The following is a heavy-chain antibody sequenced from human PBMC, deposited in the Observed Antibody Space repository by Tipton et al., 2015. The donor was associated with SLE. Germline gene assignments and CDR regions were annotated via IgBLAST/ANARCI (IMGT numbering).Heavy chain of an antibody. V-gene: IGHV4-61*02. J-gene: IGHJ3*02. CDR2: MYTSGST. CDR1: SGSISSGSYY. Sequence: TLSLTCTVSSGSISSGSYYWSWIRQPAGKGLEWIGRMYTSGSTNYNPSLKSRVTISVDTSKNQFSLKLSSVTAADTAVYYCARGNQIAVAGAFDIWGQGTMVTVSS. CDR3: ARGNQIAVAGAFDI. D-gene: IGHD6-19*01.